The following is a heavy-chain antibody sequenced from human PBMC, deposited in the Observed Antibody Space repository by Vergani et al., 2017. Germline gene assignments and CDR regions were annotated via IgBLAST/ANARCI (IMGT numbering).Heavy chain of an antibody. CDR2: IITFFGTT. D-gene: IGHD3-10*01. CDR1: GGPFKNSA. CDR3: ARVLQDDVAQGVSWNYYGMDV. Sequence: QVQLVQSGAEVKKPGSSVKVSCKASGGPFKNSAFSWVRQVPGQGLEWMGRIITFFGTTDYAQKFQGRFTIIADEFTKTVDMQLSNLRSEDTAVYFCARVLQDDVAQGVSWNYYGMDVWGQGTTVTVSS. V-gene: IGHV1-69*13. J-gene: IGHJ6*02.